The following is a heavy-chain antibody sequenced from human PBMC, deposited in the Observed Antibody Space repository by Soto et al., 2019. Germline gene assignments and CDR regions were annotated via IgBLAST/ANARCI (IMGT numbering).Heavy chain of an antibody. CDR2: IGGSGRNT. CDR1: GFMFSRSG. Sequence: PGGSLRLSCAAPGFMFSRSGMTWVRQAPGMRLESVAGIGGSGRNTYYADSVKGRFTISRDNSKNTLFLQMNSLRDEDTAIYYCAKDGLSDSPSAIDYWGQGTRVTVSS. D-gene: IGHD6-13*01. V-gene: IGHV3-23*01. J-gene: IGHJ4*02. CDR3: AKDGLSDSPSAIDY.